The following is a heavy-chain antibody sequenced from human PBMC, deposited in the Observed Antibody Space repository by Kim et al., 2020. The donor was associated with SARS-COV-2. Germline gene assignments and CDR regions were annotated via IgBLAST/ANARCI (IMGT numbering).Heavy chain of an antibody. J-gene: IGHJ5*02. Sequence: TNPNPSLSTRVTISIDTSNNQFTLKLSSVTAADTAMYYCARESYYGGYLSWGQGTLVTVSS. D-gene: IGHD4-17*01. CDR3: ARESYYGGYLS. V-gene: IGHV4-59*01. CDR2: T.